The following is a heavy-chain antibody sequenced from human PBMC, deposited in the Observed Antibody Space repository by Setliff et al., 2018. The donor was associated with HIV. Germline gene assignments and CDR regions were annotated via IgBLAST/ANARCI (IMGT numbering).Heavy chain of an antibody. D-gene: IGHD4-17*01. CDR1: GFTFSTYA. J-gene: IGHJ4*02. CDR3: AAFFVTPLMTQDF. V-gene: IGHV4-38-2*01. CDR2: IYYSGST. Sequence: PGGSLRLSCAASGFTFSTYAMGWIRQPPGKGLEWIGSIYYSGSTYYNPSLKSRVTISLDTSNNQFSLKLTSVTAADTAVYYCAAFFVTPLMTQDFWGQGTLVTVSS.